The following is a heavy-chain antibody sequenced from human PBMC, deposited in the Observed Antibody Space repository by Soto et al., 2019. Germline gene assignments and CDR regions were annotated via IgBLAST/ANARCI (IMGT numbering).Heavy chain of an antibody. CDR3: ARDYYGMDV. V-gene: IGHV4-30-2*06. CDR1: GGSITSGGYS. Sequence: SETLSLTCAVSGGSITSGGYSWAWIRQSPGKGLEWIGYTYQSGSAYYNPSLKSRVTISVDRSKNQFSLNLTSVTAADTAVYYCARDYYGMDVWGQGTTVTVSS. CDR2: TYQSGSA. J-gene: IGHJ6*02.